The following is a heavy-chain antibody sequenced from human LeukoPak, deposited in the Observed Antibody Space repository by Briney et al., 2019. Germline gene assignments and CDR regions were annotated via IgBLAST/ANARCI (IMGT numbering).Heavy chain of an antibody. CDR3: ARGRGYCSGGSCGNWFDP. CDR1: GYTFTGYY. D-gene: IGHD2-15*01. V-gene: IGHV1-2*02. CDR2: INPNSGGT. J-gene: IGHJ5*02. Sequence: ASVKVSCKASGYTFTGYYMHWVRQAPGQGLEWMGWINPNSGGTNYAQKFRGRVTMTRDTSISTAYMELSRLRSDDTAVYYCARGRGYCSGGSCGNWFDPWGQGTLVTVSS.